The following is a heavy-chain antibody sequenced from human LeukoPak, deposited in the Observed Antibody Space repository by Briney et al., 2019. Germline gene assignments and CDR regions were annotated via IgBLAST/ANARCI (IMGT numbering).Heavy chain of an antibody. CDR3: ARDRRSGTAYYYGMDV. Sequence: GGSLRLSCAASGFTFSSYGMHWVRQAPGKGLEWVAVIWYDGSNKYYADSVKGRFTISRDNSKNTLYLQMNSLRAEDTAVYYCARDRRSGTAYYYGMDVWGKGTTVTVSS. J-gene: IGHJ6*04. CDR2: IWYDGSNK. D-gene: IGHD1-1*01. V-gene: IGHV3-33*01. CDR1: GFTFSSYG.